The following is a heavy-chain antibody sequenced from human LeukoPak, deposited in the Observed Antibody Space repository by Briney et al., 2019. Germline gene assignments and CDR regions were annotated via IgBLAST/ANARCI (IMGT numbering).Heavy chain of an antibody. CDR3: AREIVGGFNPGAY. V-gene: IGHV4-4*02. Sequence: SETLSLTCTVSPDSTTSNFWSWVRQPPGQGLEWIGEIHRSGSTNYNPSLQTRVTISIDRSKNQIALELSSVTAADTAVYYCAREIVGGFNPGAYWGKGPLVTVSS. D-gene: IGHD1-14*01. J-gene: IGHJ4*02. CDR2: IHRSGST. CDR1: PDSTTSNF.